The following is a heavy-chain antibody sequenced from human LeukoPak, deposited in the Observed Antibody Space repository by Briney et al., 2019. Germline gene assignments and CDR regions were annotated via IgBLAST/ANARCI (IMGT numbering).Heavy chain of an antibody. CDR1: GFTFSSYW. Sequence: GGSLTLSCAASGFTFSSYWMHWVRQAPGKGLVWVSRIDSDGTSTRYEDSVKGRFTVSRDNAKNTLYLQMNSLRGEDTAVYYCARGLDGSGSYYDSPLDYWGQGNLVTVSS. V-gene: IGHV3-74*01. J-gene: IGHJ4*02. D-gene: IGHD3-10*01. CDR2: IDSDGTST. CDR3: ARGLDGSGSYYDSPLDY.